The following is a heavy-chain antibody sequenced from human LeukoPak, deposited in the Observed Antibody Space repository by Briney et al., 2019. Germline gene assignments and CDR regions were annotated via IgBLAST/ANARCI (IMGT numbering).Heavy chain of an antibody. CDR2: IFHTGTT. CDR1: GDSISSSNW. V-gene: IGHV4-4*02. Sequence: TSGTLSLTCAVSGDSISSSNWWTWVRQPPGKGLEWIGEIFHTGTTNYNLSLKSRVTISVDKSKNQFSLKLSSVTAADTAVYYCAREWHHVFDYWGQGNLVTVSS. D-gene: IGHD5-12*01. CDR3: AREWHHVFDY. J-gene: IGHJ4*02.